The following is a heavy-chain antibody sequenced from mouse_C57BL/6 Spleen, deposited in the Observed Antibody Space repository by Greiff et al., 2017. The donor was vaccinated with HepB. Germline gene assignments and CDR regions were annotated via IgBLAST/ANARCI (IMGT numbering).Heavy chain of an antibody. CDR2: INPNYGTT. D-gene: IGHD2-5*01. Sequence: EVQLQQSGPELVKPGASVKISCKASGYSFTDYNMNWVKQSNGKSLEWIGVINPNYGTTSYNQKFKGKFTLTVDQSSSTAYMQLNSLTSEDSAVYYGATYNNYGYAMDYWGQGTSVTVSS. J-gene: IGHJ4*01. CDR1: GYSFTDYN. CDR3: ATYNNYGYAMDY. V-gene: IGHV1-39*01.